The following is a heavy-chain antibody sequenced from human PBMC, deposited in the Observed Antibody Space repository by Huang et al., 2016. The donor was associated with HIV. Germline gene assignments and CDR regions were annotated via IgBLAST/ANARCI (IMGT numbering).Heavy chain of an antibody. Sequence: QVHLEESGGGVVQPGRPLRLSCTASGFMFSTFGIAWGRQATGKRLGWVAGRSNDGSRKYYVDSVKGRFTISRDNSKNIVYLQMNSLRPEDMAVYYCAKPSGDYEFFDFWGQGTVVTVSS. CDR3: AKPSGDYEFFDF. V-gene: IGHV3-30*18. J-gene: IGHJ4*02. CDR1: GFMFSTFG. CDR2: RSNDGSRK. D-gene: IGHD4-17*01.